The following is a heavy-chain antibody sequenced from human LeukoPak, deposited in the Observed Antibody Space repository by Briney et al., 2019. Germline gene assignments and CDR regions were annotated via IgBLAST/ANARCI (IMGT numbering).Heavy chain of an antibody. CDR3: AKGAYVGGSSGYYPI. CDR2: ISGSGGSA. V-gene: IGHV3-23*01. D-gene: IGHD3-22*01. J-gene: IGHJ3*01. Sequence: GGSLRLSCAGSGFTFSNHSMSWVRQAPGKGLEWLSSISGSGGSAYYADSVKGRFTISRDNSKNTLYLQMNSLRAEDTAVYYCAKGAYVGGSSGYYPIWGQGTMVTVS. CDR1: GFTFSNHS.